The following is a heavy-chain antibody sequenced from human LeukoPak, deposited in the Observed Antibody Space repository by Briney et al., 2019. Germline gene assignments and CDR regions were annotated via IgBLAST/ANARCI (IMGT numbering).Heavy chain of an antibody. J-gene: IGHJ4*02. V-gene: IGHV4-31*03. Sequence: PSQTLSLTCTVSGGSIRSGGDYWSWIRQHPGKGLEWIGYIHYSESTYYNPSLRSRVTISVDTSKNQFSLKLNSVTAADTAVYFCARGHEDYDSSGYYRFDYWGQGTLVTVSS. D-gene: IGHD3-22*01. CDR1: GGSIRSGGDY. CDR2: IHYSEST. CDR3: ARGHEDYDSSGYYRFDY.